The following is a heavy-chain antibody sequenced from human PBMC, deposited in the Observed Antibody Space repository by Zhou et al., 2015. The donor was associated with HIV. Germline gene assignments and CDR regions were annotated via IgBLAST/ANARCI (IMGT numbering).Heavy chain of an antibody. CDR1: GDTFKNYA. CDR3: ARSGGNFDYAFDI. J-gene: IGHJ3*02. Sequence: QVQLVQSGAEVKESGSSVKVSCKASGDTFKNYAITWVRQAPGRGLEWMGGIIPMFGTATYAQNFQDRLTITADKSTNTAYMELRGLTSEDAAIYYCARSGGNFDYAFDIWGQGTKVVVSS. CDR2: IIPMFGTA. V-gene: IGHV1-69*06. D-gene: IGHD2-15*01.